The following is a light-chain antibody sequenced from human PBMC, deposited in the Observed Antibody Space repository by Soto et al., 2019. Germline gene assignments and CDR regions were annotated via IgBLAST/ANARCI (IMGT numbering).Light chain of an antibody. V-gene: IGKV3-20*01. J-gene: IGKJ4*01. Sequence: EIVLTQSPGTLSLSPGERATLPCRASQSVSSSYLAWYQQKPGQAPRQLIYGASSRATGIPDRFSGSGSGTDFTLTITRLEPEDFAVYYCQHYRTSFGGGTRVEIK. CDR3: QHYRTS. CDR2: GAS. CDR1: QSVSSSY.